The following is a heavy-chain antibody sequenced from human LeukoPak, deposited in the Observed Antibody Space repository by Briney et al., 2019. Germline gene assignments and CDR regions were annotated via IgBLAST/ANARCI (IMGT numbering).Heavy chain of an antibody. J-gene: IGHJ4*02. CDR1: GVTFSNFA. V-gene: IGHV3-21*01. D-gene: IGHD4-23*01. Sequence: PGGSLRLSCAASGVTFSNFAMTWVRQAPGKGLEWVSSIVGSSSTYYADSLKGRFTISRDNAKNSLYLQMNSLRAEDTAVYYCARAAGGDYCGQGALVTVSS. CDR3: ARAAGGDY. CDR2: IVGSSST.